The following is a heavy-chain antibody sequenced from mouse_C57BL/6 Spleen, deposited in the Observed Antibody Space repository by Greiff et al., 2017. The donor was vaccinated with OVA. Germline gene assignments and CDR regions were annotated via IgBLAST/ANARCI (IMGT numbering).Heavy chain of an antibody. V-gene: IGHV1-15*01. CDR2: IDPETGGT. CDR1: GYTFTDYE. J-gene: IGHJ1*03. Sequence: VHLVESGAELVRPGASVTLSCKASGYTFTDYEMHWVKQTPVHGLEWIGAIDPETGGTAYNQKFKGKAILTADKSSSTAYMELRSLTSEDSAVYYCTRKDWDERYFDVWGTGTTVTVSS. CDR3: TRKDWDERYFDV. D-gene: IGHD4-1*01.